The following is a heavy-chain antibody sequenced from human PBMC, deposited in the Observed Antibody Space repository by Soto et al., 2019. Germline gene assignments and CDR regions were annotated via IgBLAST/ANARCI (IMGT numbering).Heavy chain of an antibody. CDR1: GFTITSYG. D-gene: IGHD3-10*01. J-gene: IGHJ4*02. CDR3: AKDRYYYGSGSEEAAFDY. Sequence: QVQLVESGGGVVQPGTSLRLSCAASGFTITSYGMHWVRQAPGKGLEWVAVISYEGSNKNYADSVKGRFIISRDNSKNTVYLQMNSLKAEDTAMYYCAKDRYYYGSGSEEAAFDYWGQGNRVTVSS. V-gene: IGHV3-30*18. CDR2: ISYEGSNK.